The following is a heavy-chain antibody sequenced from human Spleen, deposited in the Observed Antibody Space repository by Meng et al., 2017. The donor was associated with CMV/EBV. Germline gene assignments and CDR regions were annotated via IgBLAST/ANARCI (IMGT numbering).Heavy chain of an antibody. D-gene: IGHD2-2*02. CDR3: ARRCSSASCYMYYFDS. V-gene: IGHV4-4*02. CDR2: IYHSGST. CDR1: GGPISNSNW. J-gene: IGHJ4*03. Sequence: GGPISNSNWWRWVRQPPGKGLEWIGEIYHSGSTYYNPSLKSRVTISKDMSENQFSLKLSSVTAADTAVYYCARRCSSASCYMYYFDSWGHGTLVTVSS.